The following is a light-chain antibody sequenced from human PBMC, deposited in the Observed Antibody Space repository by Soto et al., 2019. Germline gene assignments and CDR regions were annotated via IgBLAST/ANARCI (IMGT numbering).Light chain of an antibody. V-gene: IGKV3-20*01. CDR3: HQYGSSPAT. Sequence: EIVMTQSPATLSVSPGERATLSRRASQSVTSSYLAWYQQKPGQAPRLLIYGASSRATGIPDRFSGSGSGTDFTLTISRLEPEDFAVYYCHQYGSSPATFGQGTKVDIK. CDR2: GAS. CDR1: QSVTSSY. J-gene: IGKJ1*01.